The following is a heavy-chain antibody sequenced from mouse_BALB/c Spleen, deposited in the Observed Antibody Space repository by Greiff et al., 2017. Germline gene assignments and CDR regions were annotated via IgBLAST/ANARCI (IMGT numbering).Heavy chain of an antibody. D-gene: IGHD1-2*01. CDR1: GFTFSDYY. CDR3: ARGGITYYFDN. J-gene: IGHJ2*01. CDR2: ISDGGSYT. V-gene: IGHV5-4*02. Sequence: EVQRVESGGGLVKPGGSLKLSCAASGFTFSDYYMYWVRQTPEKRLEWVATISDGGSYTYYPDSVKGRFTISRDNAKNNLYLQMSSLKSEDTAMYDCARGGITYYFDNWGQGTTLTVST.